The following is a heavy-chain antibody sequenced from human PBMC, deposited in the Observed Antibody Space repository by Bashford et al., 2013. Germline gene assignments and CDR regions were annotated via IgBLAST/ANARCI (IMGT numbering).Heavy chain of an antibody. CDR2: IYWNDDK. D-gene: IGHD3-22*01. J-gene: IGHJ4*02. Sequence: SGPTLVKPTQTLTLTCTFSGFSLSTSGVGVGWIRQPPGKALEWLALIYWNDDKRYSPSLKSRLTITKDTSKNQVVLTMTNMDPVDTATYYCAHDDSSGYLFDYWGQGTLVTVSS. CDR1: GFSLSTSGVG. CDR3: AHDDSSGYLFDY. V-gene: IGHV2-5*01.